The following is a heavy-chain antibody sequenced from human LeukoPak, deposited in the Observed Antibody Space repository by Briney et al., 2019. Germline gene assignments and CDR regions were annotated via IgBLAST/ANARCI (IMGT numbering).Heavy chain of an antibody. J-gene: IGHJ4*02. D-gene: IGHD3-9*01. CDR2: INPNSGGT. Sequence: ASVKVSCKASGGTFSSYAISWVRQAPGQGLEWMGWINPNSGGTNYAQKFQGRVTMTRDTSISTAYMELSRLRSDDTAVYYCARAYDILTGYSFDYWGQGTLVTVSS. CDR3: ARAYDILTGYSFDY. V-gene: IGHV1-2*02. CDR1: GGTFSSYA.